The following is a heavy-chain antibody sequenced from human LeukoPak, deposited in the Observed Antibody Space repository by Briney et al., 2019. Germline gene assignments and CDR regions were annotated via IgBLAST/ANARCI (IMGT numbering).Heavy chain of an antibody. D-gene: IGHD6-13*01. Sequence: PSETLSLTCTVSGGSISSSSYYWSWIRQPPGKGLEWIGYIYYSGSTNYNPSLKSRVTISVDTSKNQFSLKLSSVTAADTAVYYCARLLAADPFNWFDPWGQGTLVTVSS. CDR1: GGSISSSSYY. V-gene: IGHV4-61*05. J-gene: IGHJ5*02. CDR2: IYYSGST. CDR3: ARLLAADPFNWFDP.